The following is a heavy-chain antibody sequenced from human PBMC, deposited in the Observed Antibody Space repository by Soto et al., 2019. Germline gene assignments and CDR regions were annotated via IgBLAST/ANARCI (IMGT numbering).Heavy chain of an antibody. D-gene: IGHD3-16*01. J-gene: IGHJ3*02. CDR1: GFTFNTYA. CDR3: ATFTFGRAFDT. V-gene: IGHV3-23*01. Sequence: SGGSLRLSCAASGFTFNTYAMSWVRQAPGQGLEWVSAISGSGFSTYYADSVKGRFSISSDSSKNTLFLQMNSLRADDTAVYFCATFTFGRAFDTWGQGTMATVSS. CDR2: ISGSGFST.